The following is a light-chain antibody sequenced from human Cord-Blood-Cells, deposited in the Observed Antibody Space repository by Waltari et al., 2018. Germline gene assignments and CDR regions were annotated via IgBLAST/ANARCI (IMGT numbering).Light chain of an antibody. J-gene: IGLJ2*01. V-gene: IGLV2-14*01. Sequence: QSALTQPASVSGSPGQSITISCTGTSSYVGGYNYVSWYQQHPGKAPKLMIYDVSNRPSGVSNRFSGSKSCNTASLTSSGLQAEDEADYYCSSYTSSSTVVFGGGTKLTVL. CDR2: DVS. CDR1: SSYVGGYNY. CDR3: SSYTSSSTVV.